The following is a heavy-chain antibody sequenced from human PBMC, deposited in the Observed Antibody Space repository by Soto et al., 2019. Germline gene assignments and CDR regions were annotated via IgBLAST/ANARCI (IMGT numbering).Heavy chain of an antibody. Sequence: QVQLVQSGAEVKKPGASVKVSCKASGYTFTSYDINWVRQATGQGLEWMGWMNPNSGNTGYAQKFQGRVTMTRNTSISTAYMELSSLRSEDTAVYYCARTGGVYGSGSYYNPPGYYGMDVWGQGTTVTVSS. J-gene: IGHJ6*02. CDR2: MNPNSGNT. CDR1: GYTFTSYD. V-gene: IGHV1-8*01. D-gene: IGHD3-10*01. CDR3: ARTGGVYGSGSYYNPPGYYGMDV.